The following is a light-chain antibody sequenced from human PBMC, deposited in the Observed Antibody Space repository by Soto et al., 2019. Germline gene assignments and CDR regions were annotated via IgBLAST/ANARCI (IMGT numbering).Light chain of an antibody. CDR3: SSSTTTTSLVV. V-gene: IGLV2-14*01. Sequence: QSVLTQPASVSGSPGQSITISCTGTSSVIGDYNYVSWYQQYPGKVPKLVIYDVSHRPSGVSNRFSGSKSGNTASLTISGLQAEDEADYYCSSSTTTTSLVVFGGGTKLTVL. CDR1: SSVIGDYNY. CDR2: DVS. J-gene: IGLJ3*02.